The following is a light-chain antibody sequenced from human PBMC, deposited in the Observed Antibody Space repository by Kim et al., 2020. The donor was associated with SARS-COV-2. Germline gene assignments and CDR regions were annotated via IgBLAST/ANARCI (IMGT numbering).Light chain of an antibody. Sequence: QSALTQPVSVSGSPGQSITISCIGTSSDVGIYDYVSWYKHHPDTAPKLIIYDVIKRPSGVSNRFSGSKSGNTASLTISGLQADDEADYYCCSYSATKTWVFGGGTQLTVL. CDR2: DVI. CDR3: CSYSATKTWV. CDR1: SSDVGIYDY. V-gene: IGLV2-14*03. J-gene: IGLJ3*02.